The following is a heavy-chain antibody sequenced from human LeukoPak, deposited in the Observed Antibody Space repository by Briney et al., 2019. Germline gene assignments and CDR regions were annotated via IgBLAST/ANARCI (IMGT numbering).Heavy chain of an antibody. CDR1: GGSFSGYY. Sequence: PSETLSLTCAVYGGSFSGYYWSWIRQPPGKGLEWIGEINHSGSTNYNPSLKSRVTISVDTSKNQFSLKLSSVTAADTAVYYCARGMEPIVPTYYFDYWGQGTLATVSS. CDR3: ARGMEPIVPTYYFDY. D-gene: IGHD2-2*01. V-gene: IGHV4-34*01. J-gene: IGHJ4*02. CDR2: INHSGST.